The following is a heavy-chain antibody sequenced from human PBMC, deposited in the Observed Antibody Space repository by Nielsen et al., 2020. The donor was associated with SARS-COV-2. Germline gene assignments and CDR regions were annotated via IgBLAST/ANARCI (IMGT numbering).Heavy chain of an antibody. CDR3: ARGTPYGGFPYWYFDL. V-gene: IGHV3-13*01. CDR2: IDAADDT. CDR1: GFTFNSYD. Sequence: GESLKISCEASGFTFNSYDMHWVRRATGKGLEWVSSIDAADDTYYPGSVKGRFTISRENAKNSLYLQMNSLRAGDTAVYHCARGTPYGGFPYWYFDLWGRGTLFTVSS. J-gene: IGHJ2*01. D-gene: IGHD4-23*01.